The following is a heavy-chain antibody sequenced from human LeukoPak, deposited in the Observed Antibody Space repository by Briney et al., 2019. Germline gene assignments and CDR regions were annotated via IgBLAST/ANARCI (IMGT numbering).Heavy chain of an antibody. Sequence: AGGSLRLSCAASGFTFSSYWMSWVRQAPGKGLEWVSGISGSGGSTYYADSVKGRFTISRDNSKNTLYLQLNSLRAEDTAVYYCAKAGYQLLRGGWFDPWGQGTLVIVSS. J-gene: IGHJ5*02. CDR1: GFTFSSYW. CDR2: ISGSGGST. CDR3: AKAGYQLLRGGWFDP. V-gene: IGHV3-23*01. D-gene: IGHD2-2*01.